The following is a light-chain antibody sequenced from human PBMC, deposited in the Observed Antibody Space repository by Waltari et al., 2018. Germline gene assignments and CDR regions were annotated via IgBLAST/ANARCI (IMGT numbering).Light chain of an antibody. CDR3: SSYTSSSTLV. CDR2: EVS. CDR1: SSDVGGYNY. Sequence: QSALTQPASVSGSPGQSITISCPGPSSDVGGYNYVSWYQQHPDKAPQLVIYEVSHRPPGVSSRFSGSKSGNTASLTISGLRAEDEADYYCSSYTSSSTLVFGGGTKVTVL. V-gene: IGLV2-14*01. J-gene: IGLJ2*01.